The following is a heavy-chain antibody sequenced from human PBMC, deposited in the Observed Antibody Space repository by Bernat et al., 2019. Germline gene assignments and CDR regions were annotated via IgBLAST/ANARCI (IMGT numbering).Heavy chain of an antibody. V-gene: IGHV1-2*04. CDR3: AREGYSYGFGGFDV. D-gene: IGHD5-18*01. CDR1: GNTFTGYY. J-gene: IGHJ3*01. CDR2: INPNNGDT. Sequence: QVQLVQSGLEVKRTGTSVKVSCRAPGNTFTGYYMHWVRQAPGQGLEWMGWINPNNGDTNYAQKFQGWVTMTRDTSISTAYMELYRLTSDDTAVYYCAREGYSYGFGGFDVWGQGTMVTVSS.